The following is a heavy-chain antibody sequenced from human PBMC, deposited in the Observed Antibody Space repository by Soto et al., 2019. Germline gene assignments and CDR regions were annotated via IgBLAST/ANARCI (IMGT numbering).Heavy chain of an antibody. CDR3: AKMTRGYTYGLDY. Sequence: RLVESGGGVVQPGRSLRLSCETSGFTFRSYGMHWVRQAPGKGLEWVAVISFDGSDIYYADSVRGRFTISRDNSKSTLHLQMNRLRAEDTAVYYCAKMTRGYTYGLDYWGQGTLVTVSS. CDR1: GFTFRSYG. J-gene: IGHJ4*02. CDR2: ISFDGSDI. D-gene: IGHD5-12*01. V-gene: IGHV3-30*18.